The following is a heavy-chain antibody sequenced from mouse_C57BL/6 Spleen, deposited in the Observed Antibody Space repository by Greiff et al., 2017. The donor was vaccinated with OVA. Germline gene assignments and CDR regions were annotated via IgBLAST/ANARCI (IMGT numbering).Heavy chain of an antibody. CDR2: IDPSDSYT. V-gene: IGHV1-50*01. D-gene: IGHD2-2*01. CDR1: GYTFTSYW. J-gene: IGHJ1*03. CDR3: ARSEVSFDV. Sequence: QVQLQQPGAELVKPGASVKLSCKASGYTFTSYWMQWVKQRPGQGLEWIGEIDPSDSYTNYNQKFKGKATLTVDTSSSTAYMQLSSLTSEDSAVYYCARSEVSFDVWGTGTTVTVSS.